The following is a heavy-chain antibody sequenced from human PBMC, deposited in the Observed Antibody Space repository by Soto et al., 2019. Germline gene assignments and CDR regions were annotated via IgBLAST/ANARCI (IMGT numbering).Heavy chain of an antibody. CDR2: IIPIFGTA. J-gene: IGHJ6*02. Sequence: SVKVSCKASGGTFSSYAISWVRQAPGQGLEWMGGIIPIFGTANYAQKFQDRVTITADKSTSTAYMELSSLRSEDTAIYYCATRTYSGALHGHADVDVWGQGTTVTVSS. V-gene: IGHV1-69*06. CDR3: ATRTYSGALHGHADVDV. CDR1: GGTFSSYA. D-gene: IGHD2-21*01.